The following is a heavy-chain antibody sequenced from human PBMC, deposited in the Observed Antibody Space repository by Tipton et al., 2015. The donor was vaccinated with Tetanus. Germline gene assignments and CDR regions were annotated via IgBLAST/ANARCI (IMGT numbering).Heavy chain of an antibody. D-gene: IGHD3-3*01. J-gene: IGHJ4*02. Sequence: AGLVKPSETLSLTCAVYGGSFSNYYWNWIRQAPGKGLEWIAEINHSGSSNCNPSLKSRVTISVDTSKKQFSLRLSSVTAADTAVYYCARGGLTPYEKDYWGQGTLVTVSS. V-gene: IGHV4-34*01. CDR1: GGSFSNYY. CDR3: ARGGLTPYEKDY. CDR2: INHSGSS.